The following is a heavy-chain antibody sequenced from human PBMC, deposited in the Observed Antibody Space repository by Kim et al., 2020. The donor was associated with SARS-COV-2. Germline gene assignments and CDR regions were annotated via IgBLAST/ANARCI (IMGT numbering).Heavy chain of an antibody. J-gene: IGHJ6*02. CDR2: ISGSGGST. CDR1: GFTFSSYA. Sequence: GGSLRLSCAASGFTFSSYAMSWVRQAPGKGLEWVSAISGSGGSTYYADSVKGRFTISRDNSKNTLYLQMNSLRAEDTAVYYCAKGDRPVKLSYCSSTSCHQAIHYYYYGMDVWGQGTTVTVSS. CDR3: AKGDRPVKLSYCSSTSCHQAIHYYYYGMDV. D-gene: IGHD2-2*01. V-gene: IGHV3-23*01.